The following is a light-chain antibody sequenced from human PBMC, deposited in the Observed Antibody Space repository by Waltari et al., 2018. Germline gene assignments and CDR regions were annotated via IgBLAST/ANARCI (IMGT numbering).Light chain of an antibody. Sequence: QSVLTQPPSASGTPGQRVTISCSGSSSNIGSNTVNWYQQLPGTAPKLLIFSNNQRPLGVPDRFTGSKSGTSDSLAISGLQSEDEADYYCAAWDDSLNGLVVFGGGTKLTVL. CDR3: AAWDDSLNGLVV. CDR2: SNN. J-gene: IGLJ2*01. V-gene: IGLV1-44*01. CDR1: SSNIGSNT.